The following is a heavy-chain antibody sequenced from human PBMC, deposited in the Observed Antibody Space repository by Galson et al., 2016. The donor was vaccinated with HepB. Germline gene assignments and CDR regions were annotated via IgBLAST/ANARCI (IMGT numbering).Heavy chain of an antibody. J-gene: IGHJ6*02. CDR3: AKALAGGCSDLGGVYGMDV. CDR1: GFTFSTYA. V-gene: IGHV3-30-3*01. Sequence: SLRLSCAASGFTFSTYAIHWVRQAPGKGLEWVIVISYGGGSHKYFADSVKGRFTISRDNSKNTVYLQMNSLRAEDTAVYYCAKALAGGCSDLGGVYGMDVWGQGTTVTVSS. CDR2: ISYGGGSHK. D-gene: IGHD2-15*01.